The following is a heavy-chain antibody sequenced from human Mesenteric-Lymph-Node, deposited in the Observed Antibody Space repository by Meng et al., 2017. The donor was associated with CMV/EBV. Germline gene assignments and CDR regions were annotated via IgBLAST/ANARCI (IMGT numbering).Heavy chain of an antibody. Sequence: GDLVDAGGGLVQPGGSLRLSCSAAGFNVRDKYMSWVRQAPGKGLEWVCIIYRGDNTYYIDSVKDRFTVSRDNSKNTMYLQMNSLRVEDTAVYYCTGDSVSNPNLDYWGQGTLVTVSS. CDR1: GFNVRDKY. CDR2: IYRGDNT. J-gene: IGHJ4*02. CDR3: TGDSVSNPNLDY. V-gene: IGHV3-66*01. D-gene: IGHD3-10*01.